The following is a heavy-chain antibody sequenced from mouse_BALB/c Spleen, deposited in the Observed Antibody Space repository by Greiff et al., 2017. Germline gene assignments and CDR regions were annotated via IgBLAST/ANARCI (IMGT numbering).Heavy chain of an antibody. CDR3: ASGYGSCGDWLAY. V-gene: IGHV5-4*02. CDR1: GFTFSDYY. Sequence: EVNVVESGGGLVKPGGSLKLSCAASGFTFSDYYMYWVRQTPEKRLEWVATISDGGSYTYYPDSVKGRFTISRDNAKNNLYLQMSSLKSEDTAMYYCASGYGSCGDWLAYWGQGTLVTVSA. D-gene: IGHD1-1*02. CDR2: ISDGGSYT. J-gene: IGHJ3*01.